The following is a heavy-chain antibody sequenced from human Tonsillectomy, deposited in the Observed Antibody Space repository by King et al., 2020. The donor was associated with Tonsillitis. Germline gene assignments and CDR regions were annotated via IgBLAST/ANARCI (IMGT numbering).Heavy chain of an antibody. V-gene: IGHV1-69*04. CDR2: IIPILPIT. D-gene: IGHD5-24*01. CDR1: GGTFSSYA. Sequence: QLVQSGAEVKKPGSSVKVSCKASGGTFSSYAISWVRQAPGQGLVWMGNIIPILPITNYAQNFQGRVTISADKSTGTAYMELSSLRSEDTAVYYCARARRDAYNFDYWGQGTLVTVPS. J-gene: IGHJ4*02. CDR3: ARARRDAYNFDY.